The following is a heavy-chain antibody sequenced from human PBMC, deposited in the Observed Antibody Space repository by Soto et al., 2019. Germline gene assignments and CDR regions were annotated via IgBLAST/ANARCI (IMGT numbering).Heavy chain of an antibody. CDR3: ARINSSGWYEAIDY. CDR2: IIPIFGTA. V-gene: IGHV1-69*12. Sequence: QVQLVQSGAEVKKPGSSVKVSCKASGGTFSSYAISWVRQAPGQGLEWMGGIIPIFGTANYAQKFKGRVTITADESTSPAYTELSSLRSEDTAVYYCARINSSGWYEAIDYWGQGALVTVSS. CDR1: GGTFSSYA. J-gene: IGHJ4*02. D-gene: IGHD6-19*01.